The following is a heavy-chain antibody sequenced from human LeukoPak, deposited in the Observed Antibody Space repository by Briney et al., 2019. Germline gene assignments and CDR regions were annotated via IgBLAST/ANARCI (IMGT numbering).Heavy chain of an antibody. CDR1: GFTVINNY. Sequence: PGGSLRLSCAASGFTVINNYMSWVRQAPGKGLEWVSFIYSGDSTYYADSVKGRFTISRDSPKNTVHLQMNSLRAEDTAVYYCARDGGSGTSTGYNGYYYYGMDVWGQGTTVTVSS. D-gene: IGHD3-9*01. J-gene: IGHJ6*02. CDR3: ARDGGSGTSTGYNGYYYYGMDV. CDR2: IYSGDST. V-gene: IGHV3-66*01.